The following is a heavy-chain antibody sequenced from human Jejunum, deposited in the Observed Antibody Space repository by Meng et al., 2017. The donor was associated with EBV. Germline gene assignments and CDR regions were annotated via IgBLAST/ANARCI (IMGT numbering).Heavy chain of an antibody. CDR3: VGEIVAPYSFDQ. V-gene: IGHV1-46*01. D-gene: IGHD5-12*01. CDR2: LNPNNGAT. Sequence: QVQLVQLWAEVKKPGASVKLSCKTSGYTFIDYHVHWVRQAPGHGLEWMGILNPNNGATSYAQRIRGRVTMTRDTSTSTVYMELSSLRSEDTALYYCVGEIVAPYSFDQWGQGTLVTVSS. CDR1: GYTFIDYH. J-gene: IGHJ4*02.